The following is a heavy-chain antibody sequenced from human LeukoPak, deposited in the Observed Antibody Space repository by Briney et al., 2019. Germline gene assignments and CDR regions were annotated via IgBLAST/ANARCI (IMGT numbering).Heavy chain of an antibody. CDR1: GGSSSGYY. CDR2: INHRGNT. V-gene: IGHV4-34*01. J-gene: IGHJ4*02. CDR3: ARGDATSVTRFRLRPYLDY. Sequence: SETLSLTCAVYGGSSSGYYWNWIRQPPGKGLEWIGEINHRGNTNYNPSLKSRVTMSVDTSKNQVSLELRSVTAADTAVYYCARGDATSVTRFRLRPYLDYWGQGTLVTVSS. D-gene: IGHD4-17*01.